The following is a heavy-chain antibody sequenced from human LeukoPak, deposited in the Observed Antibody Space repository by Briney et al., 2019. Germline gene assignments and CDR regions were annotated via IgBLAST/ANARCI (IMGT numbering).Heavy chain of an antibody. CDR3: ARGLAWGSSWLSPDY. CDR2: IYYSGST. CDR1: GGSISSSSYY. J-gene: IGHJ4*02. D-gene: IGHD6-13*01. V-gene: IGHV4-39*01. Sequence: PSETLSLTCIVSGGSISSSSYYWGWIRQPPGKGLEWIGSIYYSGSTYYNPSLKSRVTISVDTSKSQFSLKLSSVTAADTAVYYCARGLAWGSSWLSPDYWGQGTLVTVSS.